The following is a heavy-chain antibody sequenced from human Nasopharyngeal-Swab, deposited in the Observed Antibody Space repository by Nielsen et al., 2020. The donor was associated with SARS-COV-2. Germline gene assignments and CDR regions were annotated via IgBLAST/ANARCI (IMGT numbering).Heavy chain of an antibody. V-gene: IGHV1-46*01. CDR1: GYTFTSYY. J-gene: IGHJ3*02. CDR3: ARSSSIAAAGGLVVVTAIHYAFDI. D-gene: IGHD2-21*02. Sequence: ASVKVSCKASGYTFTSYYMHWVRQAPGQGLEWMGIINPSGGSTSYVQKFQGRVTMTRDTSTSTVYMELSSLRSEDTAVYYCARSSSIAAAGGLVVVTAIHYAFDIWGQGTMVTVSS. CDR2: INPSGGST.